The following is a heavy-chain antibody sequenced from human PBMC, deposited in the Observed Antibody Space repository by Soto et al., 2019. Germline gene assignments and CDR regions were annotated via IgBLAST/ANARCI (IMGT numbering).Heavy chain of an antibody. CDR2: INAGNGNT. Sequence: SVKVSCKASGYTFTSYAMHWVRQAPVQRLEWMGWINAGNGNTKYSQKFQGRVTITRDTSASTAYMELSSLRSEDTAVYYCARDPGYSGYDRYFDYWGQGTLVTVFS. J-gene: IGHJ4*02. CDR1: GYTFTSYA. D-gene: IGHD5-12*01. CDR3: ARDPGYSGYDRYFDY. V-gene: IGHV1-3*01.